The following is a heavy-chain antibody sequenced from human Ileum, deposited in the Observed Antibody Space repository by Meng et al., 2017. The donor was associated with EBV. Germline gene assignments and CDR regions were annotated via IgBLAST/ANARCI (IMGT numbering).Heavy chain of an antibody. Sequence: VQLPGSGPSLVKPSEALSLTCPVSGGSVSRCCNYWSCLRQPPGEVLSWIGYIYNRGSTNYPPSIKSRVTISVDTSKNQFSLQLSSVTAADTVVYYCARDGYSSGSDWGQGTLVTVSS. CDR1: GGSVSRCCNY. CDR2: IYNRGST. J-gene: IGHJ4*02. D-gene: IGHD6-19*01. CDR3: ARDGYSSGSD. V-gene: IGHV4-61*01.